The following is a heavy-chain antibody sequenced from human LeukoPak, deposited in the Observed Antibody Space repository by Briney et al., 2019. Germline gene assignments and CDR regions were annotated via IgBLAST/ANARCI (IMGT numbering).Heavy chain of an antibody. D-gene: IGHD2-15*01. CDR1: GFTFDDYT. V-gene: IGHV3-43*01. J-gene: IGHJ6*03. Sequence: PGGSLRLSCAASGFTFDDYTIHWVRQAPGKGLEWVSLISWDGGSTYYADSVKGRFTISRDNAKNSLFLQMNSLRAEDTAVYYCARVLRYCSGGNCYSGGLGYMDVWGKGTTVTISS. CDR2: ISWDGGST. CDR3: ARVLRYCSGGNCYSGGLGYMDV.